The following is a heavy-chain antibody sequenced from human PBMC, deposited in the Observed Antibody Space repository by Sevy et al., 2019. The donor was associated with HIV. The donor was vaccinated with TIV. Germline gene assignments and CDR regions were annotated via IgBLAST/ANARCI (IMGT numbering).Heavy chain of an antibody. CDR2: INHSGST. V-gene: IGHV4-34*01. J-gene: IGHJ4*02. D-gene: IGHD5-12*01. CDR1: GGSFSGYY. CDR3: ARDVRWLRSTWVFDY. Sequence: SETLSLTCAVYGGSFSGYYWSWIRQPPGKGLEWIGEINHSGSTNYNPSLKSRVTISVDTSKNQFSLKLSSVTAADTAVYYCARDVRWLRSTWVFDYWGQGTLVTVSS.